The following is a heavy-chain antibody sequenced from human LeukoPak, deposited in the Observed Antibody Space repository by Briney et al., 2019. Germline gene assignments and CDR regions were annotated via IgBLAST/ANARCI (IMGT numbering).Heavy chain of an antibody. Sequence: GESLKISCEGSGFDFARYWSGWVGQMPGKGRDYMGIIYIGHSDARYSPSFQGHVTMSADKSTGTAFLQWSSLQASDTGIYYCARLIDWYFDLWGRGTLVTVSS. CDR2: IYIGHSDA. CDR1: GFDFARYW. CDR3: ARLIDWYFDL. J-gene: IGHJ2*01. V-gene: IGHV5-51*01.